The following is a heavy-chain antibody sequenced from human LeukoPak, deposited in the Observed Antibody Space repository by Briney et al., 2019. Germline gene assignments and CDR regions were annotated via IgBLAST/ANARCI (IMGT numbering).Heavy chain of an antibody. CDR3: ARDPSPERIAVAGPDGDY. CDR2: IWYDGSNK. J-gene: IGHJ4*02. V-gene: IGHV3-33*01. CDR1: GFTFSSYG. D-gene: IGHD6-19*01. Sequence: GGSLRLSCAASGFTFSSYGMHWVRQAPGKGLEWVAVIWYDGSNKYYADSVKGRFTISRDNSKNTLYLQMNSLRAEDTAVYYCARDPSPERIAVAGPDGDYWGQGTLVTVSS.